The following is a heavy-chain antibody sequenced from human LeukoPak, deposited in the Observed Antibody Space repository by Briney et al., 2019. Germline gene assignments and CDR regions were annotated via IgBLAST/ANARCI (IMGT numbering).Heavy chain of an antibody. Sequence: SETLSLTCAVYGGSFSGYYWNWIRQPPGKGLEWIGEINQSGSTNYNPSLKSRVTISVDTSNNQFSLKLSSVTAADTAVYYCARGPQWYFDLWGRGTLVTVSS. V-gene: IGHV4-34*01. CDR1: GGSFSGYY. CDR2: INQSGST. CDR3: ARGPQWYFDL. J-gene: IGHJ2*01.